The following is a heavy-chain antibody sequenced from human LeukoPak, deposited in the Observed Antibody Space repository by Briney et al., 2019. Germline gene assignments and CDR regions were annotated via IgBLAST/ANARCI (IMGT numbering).Heavy chain of an antibody. V-gene: IGHV6-1*01. J-gene: IGHJ3*02. D-gene: IGHD3-9*01. Sequence: PSETLSLTCAISGDSVSSNSAAWNWIRQSPSRGLEWLGRTYYRSKWYNDYAVSVKSRITINPDTSKNQFSLQLNSVTPEDTAVYYCARELRTPYDILGRGNAFDIWGHGTMVTVSS. CDR1: GDSVSSNSAA. CDR3: ARELRTPYDILGRGNAFDI. CDR2: TYYRSKWYN.